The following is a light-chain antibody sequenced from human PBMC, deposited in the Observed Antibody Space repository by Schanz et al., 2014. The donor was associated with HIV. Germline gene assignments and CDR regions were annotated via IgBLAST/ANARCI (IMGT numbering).Light chain of an antibody. CDR3: QSFDGSLGGVL. CDR2: ANS. Sequence: QSVLTQPPSVSGAPGQRVTISCTGSSSNIGAGYDVHWYQQVPGAAPKLLIYANSNRPSGVPDRFSGSKSDSSASLTITGLQPEDEADYYCQSFDGSLGGVLFGGGTKLTVL. J-gene: IGLJ3*02. CDR1: SSNIGAGYD. V-gene: IGLV1-40*01.